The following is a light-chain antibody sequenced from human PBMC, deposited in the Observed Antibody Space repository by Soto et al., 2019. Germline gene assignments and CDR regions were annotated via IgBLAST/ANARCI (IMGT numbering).Light chain of an antibody. J-gene: IGLJ1*01. CDR1: SSDVGGYNY. CDR2: DVT. V-gene: IGLV2-14*01. Sequence: QSALTQPASVSGSPGQSITISCTGTSSDVGGYNYVAWYQQHPGKAPKLIIYDVTNRPSGVSNRFSGSKSGNTASLTTSGLQADDEADYHCSSYTSSSTPYVFGTGTKLTVL. CDR3: SSYTSSSTPYV.